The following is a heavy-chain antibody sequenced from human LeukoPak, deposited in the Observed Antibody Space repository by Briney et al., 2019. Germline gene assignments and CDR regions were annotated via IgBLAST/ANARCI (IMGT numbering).Heavy chain of an antibody. J-gene: IGHJ4*02. CDR2: IIPIFSTA. Sequence: SVKVSCKVSGGTFSTYAISWVRQAPGQGLEWMGGIIPIFSTANYAQKFQGRVTITADESTSTAYMELSSLRSEDTAVYYCARETGPEIAAACTAFDYRGQGTLVTVSS. V-gene: IGHV1-69*13. CDR3: ARETGPEIAAACTAFDY. CDR1: GGTFSTYA. D-gene: IGHD6-13*01.